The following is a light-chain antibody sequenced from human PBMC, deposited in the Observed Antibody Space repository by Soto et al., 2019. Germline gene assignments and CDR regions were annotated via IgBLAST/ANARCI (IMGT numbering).Light chain of an antibody. CDR3: QQYNNGTRT. V-gene: IGKV3-15*01. CDR2: GXS. CDR1: HSVIIN. Sequence: RVVTQSPAALSLSQGERATLSXRASHSVIINLSWYQQKPGXPPRXXXDGXSTRATGSPARLSGSGSGTEFTLTISSLQSEDFAVYYCQQYNNGTRTFGQGTKVDIK. J-gene: IGKJ1*01.